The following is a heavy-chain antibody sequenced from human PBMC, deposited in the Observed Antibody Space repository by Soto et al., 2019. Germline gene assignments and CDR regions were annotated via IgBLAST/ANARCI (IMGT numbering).Heavy chain of an antibody. Sequence: SETLSLTCTVSGGSISSGDYYWSWIRQPPGKGLEWIGYIYYSGSTYYNPSLKSRVTISVDTSKNQFSLKLSSVTAADTAVYYCARVWSSGWYSYFDYWGQGTLVTVSS. V-gene: IGHV4-30-4*02. CDR3: ARVWSSGWYSYFDY. D-gene: IGHD6-19*01. CDR1: GGSISSGDYY. J-gene: IGHJ4*02. CDR2: IYYSGST.